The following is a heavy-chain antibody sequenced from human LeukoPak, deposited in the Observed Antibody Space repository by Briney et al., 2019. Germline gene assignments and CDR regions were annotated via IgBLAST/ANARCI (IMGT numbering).Heavy chain of an antibody. V-gene: IGHV3-21*01. J-gene: IGHJ5*02. CDR2: ISSSSSYI. CDR3: ARSGYDFWSGYYSEWFDP. D-gene: IGHD3-3*01. Sequence: PGGSLRLSCAASGFTFSSYSMNWVRQAPGKGLEWVSSISSSSSYIYYADSVKGRFTISRDNAKNSLYLQMNSLRAEDTAVYYCARSGYDFWSGYYSEWFDPWGQGTLVTVSS. CDR1: GFTFSSYS.